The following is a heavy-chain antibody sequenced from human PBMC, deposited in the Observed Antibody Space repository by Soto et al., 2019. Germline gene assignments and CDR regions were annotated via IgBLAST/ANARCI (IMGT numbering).Heavy chain of an antibody. D-gene: IGHD6-19*01. Sequence: VGSLRLSCAASGFTFSSYSMNWVRQAPGKGLEWVSSISSSSSYIYYADSVKGRFTISRDNAKNSLYLQMNSLRAEDTAVYYCARIAVAGIDYWGQGTLVTVSS. CDR2: ISSSSSYI. CDR1: GFTFSSYS. J-gene: IGHJ4*02. V-gene: IGHV3-21*01. CDR3: ARIAVAGIDY.